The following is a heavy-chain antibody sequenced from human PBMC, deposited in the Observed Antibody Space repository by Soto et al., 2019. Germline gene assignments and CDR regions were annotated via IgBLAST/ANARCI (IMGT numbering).Heavy chain of an antibody. D-gene: IGHD6-6*01. CDR3: AGASYSCSPLRSMEGRYGMVV. J-gene: IGHJ6*04. V-gene: IGHV4-59*12. Sequence: PSETLSLTCTVSGGSISSYYWSWIRQPPGKGLEWIGYIYYSGSTNYNPSLKSRVTISVDTSKNQYSLKLCCVTAADTAVYYCAGASYSCSPLRSMEGRYGMVVWGSGITVTGSS. CDR2: IYYSGST. CDR1: GGSISSYY.